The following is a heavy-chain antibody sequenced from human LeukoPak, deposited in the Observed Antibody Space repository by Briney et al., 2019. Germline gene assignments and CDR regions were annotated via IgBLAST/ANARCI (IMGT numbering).Heavy chain of an antibody. J-gene: IGHJ6*04. V-gene: IGHV4-34*01. D-gene: IGHD2-2*02. CDR2: INHSGST. CDR1: GGSFSGYY. CDR3: ASVLRIVVPAAIGVDV. Sequence: SETLSLTCAVYGGSFSGYYRSWIRQPPGKGLEWIGEINHSGSTNYNPSLKSRVTVSVDTSKNQFSLKLSSVTAADTAVYYCASVLRIVVPAAIGVDVWGKGTTVTVSS.